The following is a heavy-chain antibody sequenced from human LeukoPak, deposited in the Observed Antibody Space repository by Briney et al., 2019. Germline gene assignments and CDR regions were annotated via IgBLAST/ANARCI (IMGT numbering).Heavy chain of an antibody. D-gene: IGHD5-18*01. CDR1: GFTFSSYE. V-gene: IGHV3-48*03. J-gene: IGHJ4*02. CDR3: GRDRVGGRGYSLDY. CDR2: ISSSGSTI. Sequence: PGGSLRLSRAASGFTFSSYEMNWVRQAPGKGLEWVTYISSSGSTIYYADYVKGRFTVSRDNAKNSLYLQMNNLRAEDTALYYCGRDRVGGRGYSLDYLGQGTLVTVSS.